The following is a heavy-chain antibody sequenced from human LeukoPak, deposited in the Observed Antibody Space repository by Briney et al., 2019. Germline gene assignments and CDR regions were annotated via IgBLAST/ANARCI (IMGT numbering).Heavy chain of an antibody. Sequence: PGGSLRLSCAASGFTFGSFWMSWVRQTPGKGLEWVANINEDGSEKYYEDSVKGRFTISRDNAKNSLNLEVNGLRAEDTAVYYCARDSGTLGPWGQGTLVTVSS. V-gene: IGHV3-7*01. CDR3: ARDSGTLGP. J-gene: IGHJ5*02. CDR1: GFTFGSFW. CDR2: INEDGSEK. D-gene: IGHD1-26*01.